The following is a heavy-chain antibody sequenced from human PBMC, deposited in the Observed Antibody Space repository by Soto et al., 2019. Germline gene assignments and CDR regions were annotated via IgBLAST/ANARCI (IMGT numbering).Heavy chain of an antibody. J-gene: IGHJ5*02. CDR3: IRDPYGST. CDR2: IRSKAYGGTT. Sequence: NPGGSLRLACTASGFTFGDYAMSWFRQAPGKGLEWVGFIRSKAYGGTTEYAASVKGRFTISRDDSKSIAYLQMNSLKTEDTALYYCIRDPYGSTWGQGTLVTVSS. V-gene: IGHV3-49*05. CDR1: GFTFGDYA. D-gene: IGHD3-10*01.